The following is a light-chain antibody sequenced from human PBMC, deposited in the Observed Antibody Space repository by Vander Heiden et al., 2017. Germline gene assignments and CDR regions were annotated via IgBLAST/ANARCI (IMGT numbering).Light chain of an antibody. Sequence: EIVLTQSPGTLSLSPGERATLSCRASQSVSSSYLAWYQQKPGQAPRLLIYGASSRATGIPDRFSGSGSGTDFTLTISRLGPEDFAVYYCQQYGSSPWVFGQGTKVEIK. CDR2: GAS. CDR1: QSVSSSY. J-gene: IGKJ1*01. CDR3: QQYGSSPWV. V-gene: IGKV3-20*01.